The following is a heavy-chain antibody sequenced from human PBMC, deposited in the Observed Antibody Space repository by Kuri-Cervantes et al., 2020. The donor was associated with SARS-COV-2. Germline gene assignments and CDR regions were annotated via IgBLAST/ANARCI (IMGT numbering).Heavy chain of an antibody. V-gene: IGHV1-18*04. J-gene: IGHJ3*02. Sequence: ASVKVSCKTSGYTFDMYGINWVRQAPGQGLEWMGWISVYSGKTNYTEKMQGRVTLTTDTSTSTAYLDLRSLRSDDTAIYYCARSTPFRRLVVISQGGAFDIWGQGTMVTVS. CDR3: ARSTPFRRLVVISQGGAFDI. CDR2: ISVYSGKT. D-gene: IGHD3-22*01. CDR1: GYTFDMYG.